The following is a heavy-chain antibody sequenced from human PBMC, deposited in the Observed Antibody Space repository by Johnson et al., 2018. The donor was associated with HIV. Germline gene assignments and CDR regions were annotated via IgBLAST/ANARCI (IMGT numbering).Heavy chain of an antibody. CDR2: IYSGGST. D-gene: IGHD6-13*01. Sequence: VQLVESGGGVVQPGRSLRLSCAASGFTVSSNYMSWVRQAPGKGLEWVSVIYSGGSTYYADSVKGRFTISRDNAENSLYLQMNSPRAEDTAVYYRARDGGVAAAVGVVAFDIWGQGTLVTVSS. V-gene: IGHV3-66*01. J-gene: IGHJ3*02. CDR1: GFTVSSNY. CDR3: ARDGGVAAAVGVVAFDI.